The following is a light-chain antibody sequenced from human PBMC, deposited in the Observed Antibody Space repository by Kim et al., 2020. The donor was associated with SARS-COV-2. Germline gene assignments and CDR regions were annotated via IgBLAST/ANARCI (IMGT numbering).Light chain of an antibody. CDR1: QSVSSN. J-gene: IGKJ5*01. V-gene: IGKV3-15*01. Sequence: PGERVTRSCRARQSVSSNLAWYQQKPGQAPRLLISGAINRATGVPARIRGGGSGTEFTLTISGLQSEDSAVYYCQQYNDWRLITFGQGTRLEIK. CDR3: QQYNDWRLIT. CDR2: GAI.